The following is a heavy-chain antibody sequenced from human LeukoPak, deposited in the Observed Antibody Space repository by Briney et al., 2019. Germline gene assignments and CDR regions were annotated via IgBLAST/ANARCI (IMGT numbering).Heavy chain of an antibody. CDR3: ARDRPITIFGVVTFDY. V-gene: IGHV1-18*01. Sequence: VASVKVSCKASGYTFTSYGISWVRQAPGQGLEWMGWISAYNGNTNYAQKLQGRVTMTTDTSTSTAYMELRSLRSDDTAVYYCARDRPITIFGVVTFDYWGQGTLVTVSS. D-gene: IGHD3-3*01. CDR1: GYTFTSYG. J-gene: IGHJ4*02. CDR2: ISAYNGNT.